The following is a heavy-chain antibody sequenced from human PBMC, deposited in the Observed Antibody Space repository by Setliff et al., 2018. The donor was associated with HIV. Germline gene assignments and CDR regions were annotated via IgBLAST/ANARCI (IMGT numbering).Heavy chain of an antibody. Sequence: ASETLSLTCAVTGDSISSSTYFWDWIRQPPGKGLEWIASIYYSGSTYYNPSLKSRITISVDTSKNQFSLRLSSVTAADTAVYYCARQGLVLVPASIDWRLPPSPIDYWGQGALVTVSS. CDR3: ARQGLVLVPASIDWRLPPSPIDY. CDR2: IYYSGST. J-gene: IGHJ4*02. D-gene: IGHD2-2*01. V-gene: IGHV4-39*01. CDR1: GDSISSSTYF.